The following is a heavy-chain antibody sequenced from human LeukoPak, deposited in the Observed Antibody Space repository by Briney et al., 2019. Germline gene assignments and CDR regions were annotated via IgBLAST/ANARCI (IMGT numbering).Heavy chain of an antibody. V-gene: IGHV4-30-4*08. CDR3: ARILDIWKFDY. CDR2: IYYSGST. Sequence: PSQTLSLTCTVSGGSISSGNYYWSWIRQSPGTGLEWIGYIYYSGSTYYNPSLKSRLAMSLDTSKNQFSLRLTSVTAADTAVYYCARILDIWKFDYWGQGTLVTVSS. J-gene: IGHJ4*02. D-gene: IGHD5-12*01. CDR1: GGSISSGNYY.